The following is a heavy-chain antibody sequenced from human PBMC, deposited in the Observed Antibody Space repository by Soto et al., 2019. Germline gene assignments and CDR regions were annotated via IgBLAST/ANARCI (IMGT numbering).Heavy chain of an antibody. Sequence: QVQLVQSGAEVKKPGASVKVSCKASGYTFTSYDINWVRQATGQGLEWMGWMNPNSGNTGYAQKFQGRSTRTRNTSISTAYMALRSLRSEDTALYYCARTLYGDTVAYWGQGTLVTVSS. D-gene: IGHD4-17*01. V-gene: IGHV1-8*01. CDR2: MNPNSGNT. CDR3: ARTLYGDTVAY. J-gene: IGHJ4*02. CDR1: GYTFTSYD.